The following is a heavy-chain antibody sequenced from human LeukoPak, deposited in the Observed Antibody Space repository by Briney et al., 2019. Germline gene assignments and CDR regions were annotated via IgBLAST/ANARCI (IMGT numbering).Heavy chain of an antibody. D-gene: IGHD3-22*01. J-gene: IGHJ4*02. CDR3: ARDPLYDSSGYYKQAFDY. CDR2: IYYSGST. Sequence: PSETLSLTCSVSGGSISSSSYYWGWIRQPPGKGLEWIGSIYYSGSTYYNPSLKSRVTISVDTSKNQFSLKLSSVTAADTAVYYCARDPLYDSSGYYKQAFDYWGQGTLVTVSS. V-gene: IGHV4-39*07. CDR1: GGSISSSSYY.